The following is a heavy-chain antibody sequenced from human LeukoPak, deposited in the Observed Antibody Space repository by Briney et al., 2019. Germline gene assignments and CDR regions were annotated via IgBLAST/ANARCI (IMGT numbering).Heavy chain of an antibody. CDR2: IHYSGRI. J-gene: IGHJ4*02. CDR1: GGSISSNNYY. V-gene: IGHV4-39*01. Sequence: PSETLSLTCTVSGGSISSNNYYWGCIRQPPGKGLEWIGAIHYSGRIYYNPSLKSRITISVDTSKNQFSLKLNSVTAADTAVYYCARSQLWFSGVDYWGQGTLVTVSS. D-gene: IGHD5-18*01. CDR3: ARSQLWFSGVDY.